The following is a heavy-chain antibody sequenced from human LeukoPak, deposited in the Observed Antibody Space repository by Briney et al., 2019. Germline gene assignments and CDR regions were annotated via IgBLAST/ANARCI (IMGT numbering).Heavy chain of an antibody. CDR2: IKQDGSER. D-gene: IGHD6-13*01. CDR1: GFTFSSYW. Sequence: PGGSLRLSCAAPGFTFSSYWMSWVRQAPGKGLEWVANIKQDGSERYYVDSVKGRFTISRDNAKNSLYLQMNSLRAEDTAVYYCASDFSQQLVPFDYWGQGTLVTVSS. CDR3: ASDFSQQLVPFDY. V-gene: IGHV3-7*01. J-gene: IGHJ4*02.